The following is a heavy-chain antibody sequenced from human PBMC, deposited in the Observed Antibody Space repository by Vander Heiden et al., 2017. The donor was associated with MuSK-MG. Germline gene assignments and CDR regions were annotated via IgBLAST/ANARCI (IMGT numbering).Heavy chain of an antibody. CDR3: ARRQVHSWLGWFDP. V-gene: IGHV4-61*08. CDR1: GASLSGIGYS. D-gene: IGHD5-18*01. J-gene: IGHJ5*02. CDR2: VSDIGST. Sequence: QVHLQESGPGLVKASETLPLTCSVSGASLSGIGYSWSWIRQSPGKGLEWIGYVSDIGSTNYNPSLQGRVTTSIDTSKNQFFLTLSSVTAADTAVYFCARRQVHSWLGWFDPWGQGALVTVSS.